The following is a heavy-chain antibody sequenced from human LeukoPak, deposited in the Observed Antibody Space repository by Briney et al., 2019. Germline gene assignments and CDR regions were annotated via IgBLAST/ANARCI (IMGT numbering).Heavy chain of an antibody. CDR3: ARDPPQYYYDSSGYYYSDDY. CDR1: GYTFTVYY. D-gene: IGHD3-22*01. J-gene: IGHJ4*02. CDR2: INPNSGGT. V-gene: IGHV1-2*06. Sequence: GASVKVSCKAPGYTFTVYYIHWVRRAPGQGLEWMGRINPNSGGTNYAQKFQGRVTMTRDTSISTAYMELSRLRSDDTAVYYCARDPPQYYYDSSGYYYSDDYWGQGTLVTVSS.